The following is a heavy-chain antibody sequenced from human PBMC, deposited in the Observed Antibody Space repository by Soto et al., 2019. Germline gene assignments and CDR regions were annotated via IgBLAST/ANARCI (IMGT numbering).Heavy chain of an antibody. CDR1: GGSISSSSYY. J-gene: IGHJ3*02. CDR3: ASQSPPTVTIDAFDI. V-gene: IGHV4-39*01. Sequence: SETLSLTCTVSGGSISSSSYYWGWIRQPPGKGLEWIGSIYYSGSTYYNPSLKSRVTISVDTSKNQFSLKLSSVTAADTAVYYCASQSPPTVTIDAFDIWGQGTMVTVSS. CDR2: IYYSGST. D-gene: IGHD4-17*01.